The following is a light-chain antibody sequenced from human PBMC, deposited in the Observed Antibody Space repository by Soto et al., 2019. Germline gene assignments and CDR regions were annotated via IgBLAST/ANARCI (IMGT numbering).Light chain of an antibody. J-gene: IGKJ4*01. Sequence: DIQMTQSPSSLSASVGDRVTITCQASQDISNYLNRYQQKPGKAPKILIYDASVLEAGVPSRFSGGGSGTHFTLTISSLQAEDVATYYCQQFDNLPLTFSGGTKLEIK. CDR1: QDISNY. CDR2: DAS. V-gene: IGKV1-33*01. CDR3: QQFDNLPLT.